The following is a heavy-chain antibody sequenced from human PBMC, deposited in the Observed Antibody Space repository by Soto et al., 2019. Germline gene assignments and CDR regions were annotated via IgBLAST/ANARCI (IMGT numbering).Heavy chain of an antibody. CDR2: ISGSGGSP. V-gene: IGHV3-23*01. Sequence: EVQLLESGGGLVQPGGSLRLSCAASGFTFSSYAMSWVRQAPGKGLEWVSAISGSGGSPYYADSVKGRFTISRDNSKNPRYLQMNSVRAEDTAVYYCAQGGGMYDTLNCYYYYFLYGGQGTLVTVSS. D-gene: IGHD3-9*01. CDR3: AQGGGMYDTLNCYYYYFLY. J-gene: IGHJ4*02. CDR1: GFTFSSYA.